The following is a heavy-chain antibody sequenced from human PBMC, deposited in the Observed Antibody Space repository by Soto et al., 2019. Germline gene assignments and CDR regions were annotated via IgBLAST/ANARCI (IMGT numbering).Heavy chain of an antibody. J-gene: IGHJ6*02. CDR3: TKDINMGGVDV. CDR2: IFWDGNRM. Sequence: PGGSLRLSCAASGFKFEDYNMHWVRQAPGKGLEWVSGIFWDGNRMDYADSVKARFFISRDNAKNSLYLQMSSLREDDTALYYCTKDINMGGVDVWGQGTTVTVSS. D-gene: IGHD3-10*01. CDR1: GFKFEDYN. V-gene: IGHV3-9*01.